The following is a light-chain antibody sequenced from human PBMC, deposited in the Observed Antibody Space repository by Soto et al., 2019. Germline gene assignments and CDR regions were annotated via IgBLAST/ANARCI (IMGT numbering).Light chain of an antibody. J-gene: IGKJ1*01. CDR2: KAS. CDR3: QQYNDYSWT. CDR1: QSISIW. V-gene: IGKV1-5*03. Sequence: DIQMTQSPSTLSASVGDRVAISCRASQSISIWLAWYQQKPGKAPKLLIHKASSLESGVPSRFSGSGSGTEFTLTISSLQPDDFATYYCQQYNDYSWTFGQGTKVEIK.